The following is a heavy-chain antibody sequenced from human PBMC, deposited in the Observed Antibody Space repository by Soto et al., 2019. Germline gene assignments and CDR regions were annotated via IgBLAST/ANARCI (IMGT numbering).Heavy chain of an antibody. D-gene: IGHD4-17*01. CDR1: GGSISPYS. CDR2: VSHSGRT. V-gene: IGHV4-59*01. CDR3: ARLLGGYDDYGGWFAP. J-gene: IGHJ5*02. Sequence: LSLTCTISGGSISPYSWTWIRQSPGKGLEWIGYVSHSGRTFYTPSLKSRLTMSLDTSRSQFSLRLKSVSAADTAVYYCARLLGGYDDYGGWFAPWGQGTLVTV.